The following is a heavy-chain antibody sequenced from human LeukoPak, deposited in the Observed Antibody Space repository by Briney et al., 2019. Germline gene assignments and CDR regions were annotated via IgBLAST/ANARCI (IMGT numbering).Heavy chain of an antibody. CDR1: GFTYSSYP. D-gene: IGHD4-11*01. CDR2: ISYDGSNK. Sequence: GRSLSLLCAAWGFTYSSYPMQWARHAPGKALEGVAVISYDGSNKYYAVSVKGRFTISRDNSKNTLYLQMNSLRAEDTAVYYCARDWTVTTLEGGMDVWGQGTTVTVSS. V-gene: IGHV3-30-3*01. J-gene: IGHJ6*02. CDR3: ARDWTVTTLEGGMDV.